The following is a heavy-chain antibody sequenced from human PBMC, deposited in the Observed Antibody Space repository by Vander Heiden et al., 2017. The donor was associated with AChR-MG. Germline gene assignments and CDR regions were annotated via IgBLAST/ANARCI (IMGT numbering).Heavy chain of an antibody. V-gene: IGHV1-2*02. CDR3: ARDPWLWQQLPTGMSWFDP. D-gene: IGHD6-13*01. CDR1: GYTFTGYS. J-gene: IGHJ5*02. Sequence: QVQLVQSAAEVKKPGASVKSSCKASGYTFTGYSMHWVRQAPGQGLEWMGWINPNSGGTNYAQKFQGRVTMTRDTSISTAYMELSRLRSDDTAVYYCARDPWLWQQLPTGMSWFDPWGQGTLVTVSS. CDR2: INPNSGGT.